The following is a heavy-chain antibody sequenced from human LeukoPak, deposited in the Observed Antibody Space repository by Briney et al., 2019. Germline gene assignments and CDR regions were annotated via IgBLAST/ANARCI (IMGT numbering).Heavy chain of an antibody. D-gene: IGHD2-15*01. CDR3: ARVQTLSGHAFDI. CDR2: INPSGGST. CDR1: GYTFTNYG. Sequence: ASVKVSCKASGYTFTNYGINWVRQAPGQGLEWMGIINPSGGSTSYAQKFQGRVTMTRDMSTSTVYMELSSLRSEDTAVYYCARVQTLSGHAFDIWGQGAMVTVSS. V-gene: IGHV1-46*01. J-gene: IGHJ3*02.